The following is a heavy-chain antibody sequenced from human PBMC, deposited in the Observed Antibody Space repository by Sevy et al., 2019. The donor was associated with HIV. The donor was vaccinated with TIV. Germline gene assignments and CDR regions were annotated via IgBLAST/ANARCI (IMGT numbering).Heavy chain of an antibody. J-gene: IGHJ4*01. V-gene: IGHV4-34*01. D-gene: IGHD3-10*01. Sequence: SETLSLTCAVYGGSFSGYYWSWIRQPPGKGLEWIGEINHSGSTNYNPSLKSRVTISVDTSKNQFSLKLSSVTAADTAVYYCARVSYGSGNYWGHGTLVTVSS. CDR3: ARVSYGSGNY. CDR1: GGSFSGYY. CDR2: INHSGST.